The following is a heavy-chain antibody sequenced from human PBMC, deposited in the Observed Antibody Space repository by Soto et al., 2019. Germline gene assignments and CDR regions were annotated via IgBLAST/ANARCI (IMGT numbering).Heavy chain of an antibody. CDR1: GGSISSSNW. Sequence: PSETLSLTCAVSGGSISSSNWWSWVRQPPGKGLEWIGEIYHSGSTNYNPSLKSRVTTSVDKSKNQFSLKLSSVTAADTAVYYCARATITIFGVAYPFDYWGPGTLVTVSS. V-gene: IGHV4-4*02. J-gene: IGHJ4*02. D-gene: IGHD3-3*01. CDR3: ARATITIFGVAYPFDY. CDR2: IYHSGST.